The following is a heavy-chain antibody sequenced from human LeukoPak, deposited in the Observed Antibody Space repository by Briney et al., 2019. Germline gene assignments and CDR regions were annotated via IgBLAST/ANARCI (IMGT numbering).Heavy chain of an antibody. V-gene: IGHV3-48*03. J-gene: IGHJ3*02. Sequence: GGSLRLSCDASGFVFSRYEMSWVRQAPGRGLEWVAYIVSGGGTVYYTDSVKGRFTISRDDAKKSLHLHMSSLGVEDTAVYYCARGGVWGGEGCDIWGQGTKVTVSS. CDR2: IVSGGGTV. D-gene: IGHD2-21*01. CDR3: ARGGVWGGEGCDI. CDR1: GFVFSRYE.